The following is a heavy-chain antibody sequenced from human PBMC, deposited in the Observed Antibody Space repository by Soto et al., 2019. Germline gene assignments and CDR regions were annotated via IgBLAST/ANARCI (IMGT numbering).Heavy chain of an antibody. CDR1: GGTFSSYA. CDR3: ARGINSSGRSSGGMDV. Sequence: SVKVSCKASGGTFSSYAISWVRQAPGQGLEWMGGIIPIFGTADYAQKFQGRVTITRDTSASTAYMELSSLRSEDTAVYYCARGINSSGRSSGGMDVWGQGTTVTVSS. D-gene: IGHD6-19*01. V-gene: IGHV1-69*05. J-gene: IGHJ6*02. CDR2: IIPIFGTA.